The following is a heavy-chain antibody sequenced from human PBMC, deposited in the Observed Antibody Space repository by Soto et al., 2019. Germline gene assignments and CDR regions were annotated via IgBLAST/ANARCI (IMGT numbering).Heavy chain of an antibody. CDR2: IKGDESPI. CDR3: ARGALRAYSLDY. Sequence: VQLVESGGGLVQPGGSLRLSCAASGFTFSTYWMHWVRQAPGKGLVWVSRIKGDESPINYADSVEGRFTVSSDNAKNTLYLQINSLRADDTAVYYCARGALRAYSLDYWGQGALVTVAS. V-gene: IGHV3-74*01. CDR1: GFTFSTYW. D-gene: IGHD2-15*01. J-gene: IGHJ4*02.